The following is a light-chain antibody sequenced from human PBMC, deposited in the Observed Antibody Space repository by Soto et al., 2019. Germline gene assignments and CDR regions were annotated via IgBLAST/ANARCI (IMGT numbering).Light chain of an antibody. CDR2: EVS. CDR1: NSDVGGYTS. J-gene: IGLJ2*01. Sequence: QSALTQPASVSGSPGQSITISCTGTNSDVGGYTSVSWYQQHPGKAPKLMIYEVSNRPSGVSNRFSGSKSGNTASLTISGLQSEVEADYYCSSYTGSSTYVIFGGGTKLTVL. CDR3: SSYTGSSTYVI. V-gene: IGLV2-14*01.